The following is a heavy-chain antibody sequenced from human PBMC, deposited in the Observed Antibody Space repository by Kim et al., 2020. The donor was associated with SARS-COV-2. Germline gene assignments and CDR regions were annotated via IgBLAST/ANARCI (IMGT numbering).Heavy chain of an antibody. V-gene: IGHV4-39*01. CDR1: GGSISSSSYY. CDR2: IYYSGST. J-gene: IGHJ4*02. Sequence: SETLSLTCTVSGGSISSSSYYWGWIRQPPGKGLEWIGSIYYSGSTYYNPSLKSRVTISVDTSKNQFSLKLSSVTAADTAVYYCARHLGYCSGGSCYRGDYFDYWGQGTLVTVSS. D-gene: IGHD2-15*01. CDR3: ARHLGYCSGGSCYRGDYFDY.